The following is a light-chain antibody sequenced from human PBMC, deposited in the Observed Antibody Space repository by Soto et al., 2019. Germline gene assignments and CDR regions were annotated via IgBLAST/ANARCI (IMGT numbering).Light chain of an antibody. Sequence: EIVLTQSPATLSLSPGERATLSCRASQSVSSYLAWYQQKPGQAPRLLMYEASNRATGIPARFSGGGSGTDFTLTISSLEPEDFAVYYCQQYDTSPTFGQGTRLEIK. CDR2: EAS. CDR1: QSVSSY. V-gene: IGKV3-11*01. J-gene: IGKJ5*01. CDR3: QQYDTSPT.